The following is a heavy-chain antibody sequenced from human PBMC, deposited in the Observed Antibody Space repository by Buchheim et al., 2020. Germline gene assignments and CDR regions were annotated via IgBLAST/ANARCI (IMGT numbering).Heavy chain of an antibody. J-gene: IGHJ6*02. CDR2: ISGSGGST. V-gene: IGHV3-23*01. D-gene: IGHD6-19*01. Sequence: EVQLLESGGGLVQPGGSLRLSCAASGFTFSSYAMSWVRQAPGKGLEWVSAISGSGGSTYYADSVKGRFTISRDNSTNTLYLQMNSLRAEDTAVYYCAKDRSSGWYWGQYGMDVWGQGTT. CDR1: GFTFSSYA. CDR3: AKDRSSGWYWGQYGMDV.